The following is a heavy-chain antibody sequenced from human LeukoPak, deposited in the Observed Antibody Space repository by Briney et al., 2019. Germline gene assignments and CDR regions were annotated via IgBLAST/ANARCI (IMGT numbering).Heavy chain of an antibody. CDR2: ISGSGGST. CDR1: GFTFSSYA. J-gene: IGHJ4*02. CDR3: AKGSRFRYYGSGSYFDY. D-gene: IGHD3-10*01. V-gene: IGHV3-23*01. Sequence: PGGSLRLSCAASGFTFSSYAMSWVRQAPGKGLEWVSAISGSGGSTYYADSVKGRFTISRDNSKNTLYLQMNSLRAEDTAVYYCAKGSRFRYYGSGSYFDYWGQGTLVTVSS.